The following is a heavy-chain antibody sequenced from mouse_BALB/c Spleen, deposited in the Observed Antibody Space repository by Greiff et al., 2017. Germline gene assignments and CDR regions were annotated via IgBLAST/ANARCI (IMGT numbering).Heavy chain of an antibody. D-gene: IGHD2-4*01. V-gene: IGHV5-17*02. Sequence: EVQRVESGGGLVQPGGSRKLSCAASGFTFSSFGMHWVRQAPEKGLEWVAYISSGSSTIYYADTVKGRFTISRDNPKNTLFLQMTSLRSEDTAMYYCARSVYYDYEGAMDYWGQGTSVTVSS. CDR2: ISSGSSTI. CDR3: ARSVYYDYEGAMDY. J-gene: IGHJ4*01. CDR1: GFTFSSFG.